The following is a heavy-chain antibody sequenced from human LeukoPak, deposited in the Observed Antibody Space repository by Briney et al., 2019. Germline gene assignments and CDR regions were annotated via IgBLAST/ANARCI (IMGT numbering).Heavy chain of an antibody. CDR2: INHSGST. Sequence: PSETLSLTCAVYGGSFSGYYWSWIRQPPGKGLEWIGEINHSGSTNYNPSLRSRVTISVDTSKNQFSLKLSSVTAADTAVYYCAREFGYYDSSGYYSLFDYWGQGTLVTVSS. CDR1: GGSFSGYY. CDR3: AREFGYYDSSGYYSLFDY. J-gene: IGHJ4*02. D-gene: IGHD3-22*01. V-gene: IGHV4-34*01.